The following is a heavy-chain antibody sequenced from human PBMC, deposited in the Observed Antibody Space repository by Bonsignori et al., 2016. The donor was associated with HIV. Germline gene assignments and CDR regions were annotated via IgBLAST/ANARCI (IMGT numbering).Heavy chain of an antibody. D-gene: IGHD6-13*01. CDR3: ARGGIAAAGTPFDY. V-gene: IGHV4-34*01. CDR1: GGSFSGYY. CDR2: INHSGST. Sequence: SETLSLTCAVYGGSFSGYYWSWIRQPPGKGLEWIGEINHSGSTNYNPSLKSRVTISVDTSKNQFSLKLSSVTAADTAVYYCARGGIAAAGTPFDYWGQGTLVTVSS. J-gene: IGHJ4*02.